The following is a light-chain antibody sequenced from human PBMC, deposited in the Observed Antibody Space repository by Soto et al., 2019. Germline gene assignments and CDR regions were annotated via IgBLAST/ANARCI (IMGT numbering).Light chain of an antibody. Sequence: EIVMTQSPATLSVSPGERVTLSCRASQSVSSNLAWYQQKPGQSPRLLIYGASTRATGIPARFSGSGSGTEFTLTISSLQSEDFAVYYCQQYINLWTFGQGPKVEIK. J-gene: IGKJ1*01. CDR2: GAS. CDR1: QSVSSN. V-gene: IGKV3-15*01. CDR3: QQYINLWT.